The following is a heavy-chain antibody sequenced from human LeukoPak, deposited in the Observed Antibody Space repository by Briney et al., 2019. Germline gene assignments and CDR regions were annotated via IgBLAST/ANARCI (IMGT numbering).Heavy chain of an antibody. D-gene: IGHD4-23*01. V-gene: IGHV4-30-4*08. J-gene: IGHJ4*02. CDR2: TYYSGST. CDR3: ARDRPYGGNDY. CDR1: GGSISSGDHY. Sequence: SETLSLTCTVSGGSISSGDHYWSWIRQPPGKGLEWIGYTYYSGSTYYNPSLKSRVTISVDTSKNQFSLKLSSVTAADTAVYYCARDRPYGGNDYWGQGTLVTVSS.